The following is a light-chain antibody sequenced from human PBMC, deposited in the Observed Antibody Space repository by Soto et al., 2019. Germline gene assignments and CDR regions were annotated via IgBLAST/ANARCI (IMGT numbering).Light chain of an antibody. CDR2: GAS. J-gene: IGKJ1*01. CDR3: QQYNTWPRT. CDR1: QSVSSS. Sequence: EILLTQSPGTLPLSPGERATLSCRASQSVSSSSLAWYQQKPGQAPRLLFYGASIRATAVPARFTASGSGTEFTLTISSLQSEDFAVYYCQQYNTWPRTFGQGTMV. V-gene: IGKV3-15*01.